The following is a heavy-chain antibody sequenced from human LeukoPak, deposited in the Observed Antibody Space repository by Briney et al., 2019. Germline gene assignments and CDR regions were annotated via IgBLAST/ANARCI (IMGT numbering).Heavy chain of an antibody. Sequence: GGALRLSCAASGFTFSGSAMHWVRQSPGKGLGGCGRIISKTNSYATAYAASVKGRFTISRDDSNNTAYRQMNSLKTEDTAAYYCTSPPQLGYCSGGSCHDYWGQGTLVTVSS. CDR3: TSPPQLGYCSGGSCHDY. CDR1: GFTFSGSA. J-gene: IGHJ4*02. CDR2: IISKTNSYAT. D-gene: IGHD2-15*01. V-gene: IGHV3-73*01.